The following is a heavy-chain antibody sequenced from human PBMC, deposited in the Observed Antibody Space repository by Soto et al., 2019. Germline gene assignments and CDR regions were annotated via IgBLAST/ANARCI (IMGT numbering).Heavy chain of an antibody. CDR1: GFTFGDYA. V-gene: IGHV3-49*03. Sequence: GGSLRLSCTASGFTFGDYAMSWFRQAPGKGLEWVGFIRSKAYGGTTEYAASVKGRFTISRDDSKSIAYLQMNSLKTEDTAVYYCTRDFRITIFGVVRYGMDVWGQGTTVTVSS. CDR3: TRDFRITIFGVVRYGMDV. J-gene: IGHJ6*02. CDR2: IRSKAYGGTT. D-gene: IGHD3-3*01.